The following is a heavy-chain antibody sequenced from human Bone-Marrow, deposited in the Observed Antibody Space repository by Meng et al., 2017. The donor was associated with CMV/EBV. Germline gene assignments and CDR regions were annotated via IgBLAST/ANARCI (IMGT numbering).Heavy chain of an antibody. D-gene: IGHD6-6*01. Sequence: SVKVSCKASGFTFTSSAVQWVRQARGQRLEWIGWIVVGSGNTNYAQKFQERVTITRDMSTSTAYMELSSLRSEDTAVYYCARGQSSSWSDWFDPWGQGTLVTVSS. CDR2: IVVGSGNT. V-gene: IGHV1-58*01. J-gene: IGHJ5*02. CDR3: ARGQSSSWSDWFDP. CDR1: GFTFTSSA.